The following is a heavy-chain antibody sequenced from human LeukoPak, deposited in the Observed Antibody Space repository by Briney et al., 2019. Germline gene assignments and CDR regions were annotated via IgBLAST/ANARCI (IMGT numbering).Heavy chain of an antibody. D-gene: IGHD1-1*01. CDR1: GGSISGHY. Sequence: SETLSLTCTVSGGSISGHYWTWIRQPPGKGLVWIGSIFYSGSPNYNPSLKSRVTMSVDTSKNQFSLQLTSVTTADTAVYYCAREESERRQTEGYFQYWGQGALVTVSS. V-gene: IGHV4-59*11. J-gene: IGHJ4*02. CDR3: AREESERRQTEGYFQY. CDR2: IFYSGSP.